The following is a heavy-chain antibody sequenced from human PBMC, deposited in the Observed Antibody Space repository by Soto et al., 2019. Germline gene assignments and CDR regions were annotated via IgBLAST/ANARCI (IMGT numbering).Heavy chain of an antibody. CDR2: IIPILGIA. D-gene: IGHD3-10*01. J-gene: IGHJ1*01. V-gene: IGHV1-69*02. CDR1: GGTFSSYT. Sequence: QVQLVQSGAEVKKPGSSVKVSCKASGGTFSSYTISWVRQAPGQGLEWMGRIIPILGIANYAQKFQGRVTITADKSTITSYMDLSSRKSEDTGVYYCARTRGDPEDFQHGGQGTLVTVSS. CDR3: ARTRGDPEDFQH.